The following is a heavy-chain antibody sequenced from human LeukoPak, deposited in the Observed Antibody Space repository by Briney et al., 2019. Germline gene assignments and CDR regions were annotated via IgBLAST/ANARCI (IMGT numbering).Heavy chain of an antibody. D-gene: IGHD4-17*01. CDR1: GGSISSGGYS. Sequence: SETLSLTCAVSGGSISSGGYSWSWIRQPPGKGLEWIGYIYHSGSTYYNPSLKSRVTISVDRSKNQFSLKLSSVTAADTAVYYCARADYGALMDVWGQGTLVTVSS. V-gene: IGHV4-30-2*01. J-gene: IGHJ4*02. CDR3: ARADYGALMDV. CDR2: IYHSGST.